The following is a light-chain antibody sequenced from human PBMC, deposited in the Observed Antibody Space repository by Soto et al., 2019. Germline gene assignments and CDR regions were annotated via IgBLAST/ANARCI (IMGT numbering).Light chain of an antibody. CDR1: LTVNTN. CDR2: GAF. J-gene: IGKJ1*01. V-gene: IGKV3-15*01. CDR3: QQYNNRWT. Sequence: EIVMTQSPATLSVSPGEGATLSCRASLTVNTNLAWYQQKRGQAPRLLIYGAFMRATGIPARFSGSGSGTEFTLTISSLQSEDVVVYYCQQYNNRWTFGLGTKVEI.